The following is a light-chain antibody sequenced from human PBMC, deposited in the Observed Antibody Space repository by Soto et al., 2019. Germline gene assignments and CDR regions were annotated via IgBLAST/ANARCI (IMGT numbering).Light chain of an antibody. CDR2: EVN. Sequence: QSALTQPHSASGSPGQSVTISCTGTSSDVGGYNYVSWYQQHPGKVPKLMVYEVNKRPSGVPDRFSGSKSGNTASLTVSGLHAEDEAAYYCTSYAGGNNVFGTGTKLTVL. CDR3: TSYAGGNNV. CDR1: SSDVGGYNY. J-gene: IGLJ1*01. V-gene: IGLV2-8*01.